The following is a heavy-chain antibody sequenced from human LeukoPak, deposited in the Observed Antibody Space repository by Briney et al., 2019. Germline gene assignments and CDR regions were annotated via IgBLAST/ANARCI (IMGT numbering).Heavy chain of an antibody. CDR1: GGFFSGYY. Sequence: PSETLSLTCAVYGGFFSGYYWSWIRQPPGKGLEWIGEINHSGSTNYNPSLKSRVTISVDTSKNQFSLKLSSVTAADTAVYYCARDSNYRWFDPGGQGTLVTVSS. V-gene: IGHV4-34*01. CDR3: ARDSNYRWFDP. D-gene: IGHD4-11*01. CDR2: INHSGST. J-gene: IGHJ5*02.